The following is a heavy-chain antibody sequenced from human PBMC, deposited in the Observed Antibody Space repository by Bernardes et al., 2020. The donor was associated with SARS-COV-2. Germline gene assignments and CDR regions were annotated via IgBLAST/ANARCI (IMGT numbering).Heavy chain of an antibody. CDR1: GYTFTGYY. D-gene: IGHD2-2*01. Sequence: ASVKVSCKASGYTFTGYYMHWVRQAPGQGLEWMGWINPNSGGTNYAQKFQGRVTMTKNTLYLQMNSLRAEDTAVYYCARVRYCSSTSCRNYYFDYWGQGTLVTVSS. CDR3: ARVRYCSSTSCRNYYFDY. V-gene: IGHV1-2*02. J-gene: IGHJ4*02. CDR2: INPNSGGT.